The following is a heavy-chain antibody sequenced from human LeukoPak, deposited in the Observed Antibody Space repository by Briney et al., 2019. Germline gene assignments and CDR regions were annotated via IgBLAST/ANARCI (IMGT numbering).Heavy chain of an antibody. CDR1: GFTFSSYA. Sequence: GGSLRLSSAASGFTFSSYAMSWVRQAPGKGLEWVSAISGSGGSTYYADSVKGRFTISRDNSKNTLYLQMNSLRAEDTAVYYCAKGIAVAGPGYYGMDVWGKGTTVTVSS. D-gene: IGHD6-19*01. V-gene: IGHV3-23*01. CDR2: ISGSGGST. J-gene: IGHJ6*04. CDR3: AKGIAVAGPGYYGMDV.